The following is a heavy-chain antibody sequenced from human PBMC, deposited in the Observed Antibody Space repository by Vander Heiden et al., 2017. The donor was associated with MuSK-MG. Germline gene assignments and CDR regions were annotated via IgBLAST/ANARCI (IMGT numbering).Heavy chain of an antibody. Sequence: QVQLQESGPGLAKPSETLSLTCTVSAGSLSSHYSNGIRPPPGKGLEWIGYIYNSGSTNYNPCRKSRVTISVDTSKNQFSLKLSSGTAADTAVYYCARATRYYDYVWGSYRLNWFDPWGQGTLVTVSS. D-gene: IGHD3-16*02. CDR3: ARATRYYDYVWGSYRLNWFDP. CDR1: AGSLSSHY. V-gene: IGHV4-59*11. CDR2: IYNSGST. J-gene: IGHJ5*02.